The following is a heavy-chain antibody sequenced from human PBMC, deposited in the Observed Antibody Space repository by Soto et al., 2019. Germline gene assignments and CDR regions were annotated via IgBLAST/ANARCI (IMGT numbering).Heavy chain of an antibody. CDR3: AKSVEATYNYNGMDV. D-gene: IGHD1-26*01. CDR1: GFTFSSYG. Sequence: QVQLVESGGGVVQPGRSLRLSCAASGFTFSSYGMHWVRQAPGKGLEWVAVISYDGSNKYYADSVKGRFTISRDNSKNTVYVQMNSLRAEDTGVYHCAKSVEATYNYNGMDVRGDGTTDTVSS. J-gene: IGHJ6*04. CDR2: ISYDGSNK. V-gene: IGHV3-30*18.